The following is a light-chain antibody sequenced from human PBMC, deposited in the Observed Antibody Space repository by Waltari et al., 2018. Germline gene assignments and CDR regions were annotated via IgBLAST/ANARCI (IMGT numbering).Light chain of an antibody. CDR3: SSYTSDAAHVL. V-gene: IGLV2-23*02. Sequence: QSALTQPASVSGSPGQSITMSCTGTSADIGSFALVSWYHQHPGKAPPLILYEVTRRPSEISHRFSGSKSGNTASLTIAGLLPEDEADYYCSSYTSDAAHVLFGGGTKLTVL. J-gene: IGLJ2*01. CDR1: SADIGSFAL. CDR2: EVT.